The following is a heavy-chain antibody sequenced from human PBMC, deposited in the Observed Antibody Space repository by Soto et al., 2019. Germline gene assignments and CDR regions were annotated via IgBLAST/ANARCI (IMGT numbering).Heavy chain of an antibody. D-gene: IGHD4-17*01. CDR2: ISGSGGST. J-gene: IGHJ4*02. CDR1: GFTFSSYA. Sequence: AGSLRLSCSASGFTFSSYAMSWVRQAPGKGLEWVSAISGSGGSTYYADSVKGRFTISRDNSKNTLYLQMNSLRAEDTAVYYCAKDHRPYGDSYYFDYWGQGTLVTVSS. V-gene: IGHV3-23*01. CDR3: AKDHRPYGDSYYFDY.